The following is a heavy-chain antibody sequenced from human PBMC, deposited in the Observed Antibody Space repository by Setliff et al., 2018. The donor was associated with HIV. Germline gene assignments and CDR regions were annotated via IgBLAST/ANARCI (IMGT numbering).Heavy chain of an antibody. CDR2: IYTGGRT. CDR3: ARDRMPMASWVPDK. Sequence: KPSETLSLTCTVSDDSISSNYWSWIRQSAGKGLEWVGRIYTGGRTNYNPSLKGRVTMSVDTSKNQFSLNLSSVTAADTAVYYCARDRMPMASWVPDKWGQGTLVTVS. CDR1: DDSISSNY. J-gene: IGHJ4*02. D-gene: IGHD2-2*01. V-gene: IGHV4-4*07.